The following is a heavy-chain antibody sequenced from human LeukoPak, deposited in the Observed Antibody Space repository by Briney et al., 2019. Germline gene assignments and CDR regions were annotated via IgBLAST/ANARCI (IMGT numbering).Heavy chain of an antibody. CDR1: GFTFSSYA. CDR3: ARDPLLATYCGGDCYSYYFDY. D-gene: IGHD2-21*02. V-gene: IGHV3-30-3*01. J-gene: IGHJ4*02. CDR2: ISYDGSNK. Sequence: PGGSLRLSCAASGFTFSSYAMHWVRQAPGKGLEWVAVISYDGSNKYYADSVKGRFTISRDNSKNTLYLQMNSLRAEDTAVYYCARDPLLATYCGGDCYSYYFDYWGQGTLVTVSS.